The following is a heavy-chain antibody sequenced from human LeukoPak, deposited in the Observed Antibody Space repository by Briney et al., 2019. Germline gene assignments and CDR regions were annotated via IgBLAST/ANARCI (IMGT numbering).Heavy chain of an antibody. V-gene: IGHV1-2*04. CDR3: ARDRTSGRYCSGGSCHTTRYYYYYGMDV. CDR1: GYTFTGYY. Sequence: ASVKVSCKASGYTFTGYYMHWVRQAPGQGLEWMGWINPNSGGTNYAQKFQGWVTMTRDTSISTAYMELSRLRSDDTAVYYCARDRTSGRYCSGGSCHTTRYYYYYGMDVWGQGTTVTVSS. D-gene: IGHD2-15*01. CDR2: INPNSGGT. J-gene: IGHJ6*02.